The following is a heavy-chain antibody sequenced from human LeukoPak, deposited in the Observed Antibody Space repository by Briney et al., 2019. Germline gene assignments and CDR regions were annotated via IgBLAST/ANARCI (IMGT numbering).Heavy chain of an antibody. Sequence: VASVKVSCKASGYTFTSYGISWVRQAPGQGLEWMGWISAYNGNTNYAQKLQGRVTMTTDTSTSTAYMELRSLRSDDTAVYYCARVPIVVVPAQTFVAYNWFDPWGQGTLVTVSS. CDR3: ARVPIVVVPAQTFVAYNWFDP. J-gene: IGHJ5*02. CDR1: GYTFTSYG. CDR2: ISAYNGNT. V-gene: IGHV1-18*01. D-gene: IGHD2-2*01.